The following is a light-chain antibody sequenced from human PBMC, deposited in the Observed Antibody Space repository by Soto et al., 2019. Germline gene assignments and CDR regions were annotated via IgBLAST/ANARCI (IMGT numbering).Light chain of an antibody. Sequence: ESVLPQSPGTLSLSPGERATLSCRASQTVRTNYLAWFQHKPGQAPRLLIYGASSRATGIPDRFSGSGSGTDFTLTINRLEPEDFAVYFCQQYSDSPLTFGGGTKVAIK. J-gene: IGKJ4*01. CDR1: QTVRTNY. V-gene: IGKV3-20*01. CDR3: QQYSDSPLT. CDR2: GAS.